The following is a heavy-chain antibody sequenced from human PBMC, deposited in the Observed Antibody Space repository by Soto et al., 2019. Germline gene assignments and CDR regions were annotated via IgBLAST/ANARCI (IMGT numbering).Heavy chain of an antibody. CDR1: GGSISSYY. D-gene: IGHD3-10*01. CDR3: ARHNYGSGSTYFDY. Sequence: QVQLQESGPGLVKPSETLSLTCTVSGGSISSYYWSWIRQPPGKGLEWIGYIYSSGSTNYNPSLTSRVTIAVETSRIHFPLKLNSMTATDTAVYYCARHNYGSGSTYFDYWGQGTLVTVGS. J-gene: IGHJ4*02. V-gene: IGHV4-59*08. CDR2: IYSSGST.